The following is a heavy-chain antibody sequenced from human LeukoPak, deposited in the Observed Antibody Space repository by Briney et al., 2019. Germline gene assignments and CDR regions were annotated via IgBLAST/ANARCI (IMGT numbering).Heavy chain of an antibody. CDR2: IYSGGST. V-gene: IGHV3-66*01. D-gene: IGHD3-22*01. CDR1: GFTVSSNY. Sequence: GGSLRLSCAASGFTVSSNYMSWVRQAPGKGLEWVSVIYSGGSTYYADSVKGRLTISRDNSKNTLYLQMNSLRAEDTAVYYCARVSRGPHPYYYDSSGYMDYWGQGTLVTVSS. CDR3: ARVSRGPHPYYYDSSGYMDY. J-gene: IGHJ4*02.